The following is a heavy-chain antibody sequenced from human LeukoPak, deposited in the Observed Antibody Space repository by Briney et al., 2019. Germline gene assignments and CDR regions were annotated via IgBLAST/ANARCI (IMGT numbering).Heavy chain of an antibody. Sequence: EASVKVSCKASGYTFTSYGISWVRQAPGQGLEWMGWISAYNGNTNYAQKLQGRVTMTTDTSTSTAYMELRSLRSDDTAVYYCARLTPTPHGGIVGASLLDYWGQGTLVTVSS. CDR1: GYTFTSYG. V-gene: IGHV1-18*01. J-gene: IGHJ4*02. CDR3: ARLTPTPHGGIVGASLLDY. D-gene: IGHD1-26*01. CDR2: ISAYNGNT.